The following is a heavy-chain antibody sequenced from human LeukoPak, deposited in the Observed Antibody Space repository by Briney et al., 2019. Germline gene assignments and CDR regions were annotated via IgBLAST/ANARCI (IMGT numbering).Heavy chain of an antibody. V-gene: IGHV3-21*01. CDR1: GFTFIVYI. J-gene: IGHJ3*02. D-gene: IGHD4-23*01. CDR3: ARADYGVKYDGFDI. CDR2: ISSRSTHI. Sequence: GGSLRHFCAASGFTFIVYIMNWVRQAPGKGLEWVSSISSRSTHIYYVDSLKGRFTSTTDHAKNSLHLQMNSLRAEDTAVYYCARADYGVKYDGFDIWGQGTVVTVSS.